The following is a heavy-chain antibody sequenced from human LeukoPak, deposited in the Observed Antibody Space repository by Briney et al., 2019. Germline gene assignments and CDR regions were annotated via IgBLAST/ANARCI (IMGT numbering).Heavy chain of an antibody. V-gene: IGHV3-43*02. CDR2: ISGDGGST. Sequence: GGSLRLSCAASGFTFDDYAMHWVRQAPGKGLEWVSLISGDGGSTYYADSVKGRFTISRNNSKNSLYLQMNSLRTEDTALYYCANDKPGIGIDYWGRGTLVTVSS. D-gene: IGHD6-13*01. J-gene: IGHJ4*02. CDR3: ANDKPGIGIDY. CDR1: GFTFDDYA.